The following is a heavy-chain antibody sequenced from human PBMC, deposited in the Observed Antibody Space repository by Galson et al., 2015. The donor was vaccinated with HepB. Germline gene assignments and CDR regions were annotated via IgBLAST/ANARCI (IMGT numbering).Heavy chain of an antibody. Sequence: SLRLSCAAPGFTFRSYTMNWVRQAPGKGLEWVSSISSNSNYIYYVDSVKGRFTISRDNAKNSLYLQMNSLRAEDTAVYYCARAYYYGLGGAFDIWGQGTMVTVSS. CDR3: ARAYYYGLGGAFDI. CDR1: GFTFRSYT. V-gene: IGHV3-21*04. D-gene: IGHD3-10*01. CDR2: ISSNSNYI. J-gene: IGHJ3*02.